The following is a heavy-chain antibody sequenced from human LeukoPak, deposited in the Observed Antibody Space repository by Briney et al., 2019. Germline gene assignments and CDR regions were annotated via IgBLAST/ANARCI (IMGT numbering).Heavy chain of an antibody. CDR1: GFTFSSYG. CDR3: ARAAYDSSGYLTL. CDR2: IWYDGTNK. J-gene: IGHJ4*02. Sequence: GGSLRLSCAASGFTFSSYGMHWVRQAPGKGLEWVAVIWYDGTNKYYADSVKGRFTISRDNSKNTLFLQMSSLRAEDTAVYYCARAAYDSSGYLTLWGQGTLVTVSS. D-gene: IGHD3-22*01. V-gene: IGHV3-33*01.